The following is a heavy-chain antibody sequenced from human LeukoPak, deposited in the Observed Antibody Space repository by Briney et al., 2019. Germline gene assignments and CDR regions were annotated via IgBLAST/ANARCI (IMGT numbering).Heavy chain of an antibody. CDR3: AKNRRWLSAIDY. CDR2: ISGSGDNT. Sequence: GGSLTLSCAPSALIFSSFAVSWVSQAPGGVREWLSAISGSGDNTYNADSVKGRSTITRDNTNNMLFLQMNSHRADDTAVYYCAKNRRWLSAIDYWGQGTLVTVSS. V-gene: IGHV3-23*01. J-gene: IGHJ4*02. D-gene: IGHD6-19*01. CDR1: ALIFSSFA.